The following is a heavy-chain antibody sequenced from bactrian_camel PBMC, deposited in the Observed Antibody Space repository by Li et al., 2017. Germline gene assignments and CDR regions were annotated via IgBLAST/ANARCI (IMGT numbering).Heavy chain of an antibody. V-gene: IGHV3S53*01. J-gene: IGHJ4*01. Sequence: QLVESGGGSVQAGGSLRLSCRPPEDTWSLYCMGWFRQAPGKEREGVAAITTDGMTSYRDSVKGRFTVSQEKAKNTLFLQMNSLKPEDTAIYYCAAGCSHDRWWQTRHYNYWGQGTQVTVS. CDR2: ITTDGMT. CDR3: AAGCSHDRWWQTRHYNY. D-gene: IGHD7*01. CDR1: EDTWSLYC.